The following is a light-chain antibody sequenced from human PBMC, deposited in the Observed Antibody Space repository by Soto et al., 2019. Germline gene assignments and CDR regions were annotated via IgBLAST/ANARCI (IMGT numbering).Light chain of an antibody. Sequence: DIVMTQSPDSLAVSLGERATINCKSSQSVLYSSNKKNYLAWYRQKPGQPPKLLIYWASTRESGVPDRFSGSGSGTDFTLPISSLQAEDVAVYYCQQYYSTPWTFGQGTKVEIK. CDR2: WAS. J-gene: IGKJ1*01. CDR1: QSVLYSSNKKNY. CDR3: QQYYSTPWT. V-gene: IGKV4-1*01.